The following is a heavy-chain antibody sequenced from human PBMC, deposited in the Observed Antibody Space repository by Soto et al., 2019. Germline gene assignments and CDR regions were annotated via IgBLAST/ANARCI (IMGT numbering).Heavy chain of an antibody. J-gene: IGHJ4*02. Sequence: XGSLILSCAASGFSFSGFWMHWVRQAPGKGLVWVSRMFTDVSTTYYADSVKGRFTISRDNAKSTLYLQMNSLRDEDTAVYYCVRGNTGYGNFDYWGQGTLVTVSS. D-gene: IGHD5-12*01. CDR1: GFSFSGFW. V-gene: IGHV3-74*01. CDR2: MFTDVSTT. CDR3: VRGNTGYGNFDY.